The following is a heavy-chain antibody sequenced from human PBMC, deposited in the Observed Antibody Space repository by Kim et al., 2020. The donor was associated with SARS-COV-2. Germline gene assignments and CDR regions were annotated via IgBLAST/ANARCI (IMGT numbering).Heavy chain of an antibody. J-gene: IGHJ4*02. V-gene: IGHV3-43*01. D-gene: IGHD6-13*01. CDR3: AKGKGIAAAGRLYFDY. Sequence: SGKGRFTNSRDNSKNSLYLQMNSLRTEDTALYYCAKGKGIAAAGRLYFDYWGQGTLVTVSS.